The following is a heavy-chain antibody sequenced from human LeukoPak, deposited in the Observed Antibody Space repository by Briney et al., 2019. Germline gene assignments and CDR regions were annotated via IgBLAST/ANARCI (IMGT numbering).Heavy chain of an antibody. J-gene: IGHJ5*02. Sequence: SSETLSLTCAVYGGSFSGYYRSWIRQPPGKGLEWIGEINHSGSTNYNPSLKSRVTISVDTSKNQFSLKLSSVTAADTAVYYCARGDNWFDPWGQGTLVTVSS. V-gene: IGHV4-34*01. CDR2: INHSGST. CDR1: GGSFSGYY. CDR3: ARGDNWFDP.